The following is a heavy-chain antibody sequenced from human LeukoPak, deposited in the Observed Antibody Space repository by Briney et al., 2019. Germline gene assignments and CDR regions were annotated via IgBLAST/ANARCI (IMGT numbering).Heavy chain of an antibody. D-gene: IGHD5-18*01. CDR3: ARERGYSYGYSDY. J-gene: IGHJ4*02. V-gene: IGHV3-23*01. CDR2: ISGSGGST. CDR1: GFTFSSYG. Sequence: GGSLRLSCAASGFTFSSYGMSWVRQAPGKGLEWVSAISGSGGSTYYADSVKGRFTISRDNAKNSLYLQMNSLRAEDTAVYYCARERGYSYGYSDYWAREPWSPSPQ.